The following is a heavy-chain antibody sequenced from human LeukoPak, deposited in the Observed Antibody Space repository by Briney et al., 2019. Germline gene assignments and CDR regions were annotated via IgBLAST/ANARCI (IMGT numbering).Heavy chain of an antibody. D-gene: IGHD2-2*02. CDR2: INPNSGGT. CDR3: ARGIGFTSCYTRIPYYMDV. Sequence: ASVKVSCKASGYTFTGYYMYWVRQAPGQGLEWMGWINPNSGGTNYAQKFQGRVTMTRDTSISTAYMELSRLRSDDTAVYYCARGIGFTSCYTRIPYYMDVWGKGTTVTVSS. V-gene: IGHV1-2*02. J-gene: IGHJ6*03. CDR1: GYTFTGYY.